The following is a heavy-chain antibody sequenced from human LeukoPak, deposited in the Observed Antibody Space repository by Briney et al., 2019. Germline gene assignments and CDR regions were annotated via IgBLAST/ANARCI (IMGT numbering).Heavy chain of an antibody. D-gene: IGHD5-18*01. Sequence: SETLSLTCTVSGGSISSYYWSWLRQPPGTGLEWIGYIYYSGSTNYNPSLKSRVNISVDTSKNQFSLKLSSVTAADTAVYYCARAGTAMPWGYYYYYMDVWGKGTTVTVSS. CDR2: IYYSGST. CDR3: ARAGTAMPWGYYYYYMDV. J-gene: IGHJ6*03. V-gene: IGHV4-59*01. CDR1: GGSISSYY.